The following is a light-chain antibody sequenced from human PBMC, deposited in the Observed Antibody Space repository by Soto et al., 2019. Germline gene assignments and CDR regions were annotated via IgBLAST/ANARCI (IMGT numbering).Light chain of an antibody. CDR2: DAS. CDR3: QQRSNWPPMYT. J-gene: IGKJ2*01. CDR1: QSVSSY. Sequence: EIVLTQSPATLSLSPGERATLSCRASQSVSSYLAWYQQKPGQAPRLLIYDASNRATGIPARFSGSGSGTDFTLTISSLEPEDFAVYYWQQRSNWPPMYTFCQGTKREIK. V-gene: IGKV3-11*01.